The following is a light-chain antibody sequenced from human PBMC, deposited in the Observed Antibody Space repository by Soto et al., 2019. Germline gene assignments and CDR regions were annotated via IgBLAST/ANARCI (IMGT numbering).Light chain of an antibody. CDR3: QHYNDYSRM. Sequence: DIQMTQSPSTLSASIGDRVTITCRTSQSVDSWLAWYQQKPGKAPKLLIYKASSLQTGVPSRFSGSGSGTEFKLTISSLQPDDFATDYCQHYNDYSRMFGQGTKVEIK. CDR2: KAS. J-gene: IGKJ1*01. V-gene: IGKV1-5*03. CDR1: QSVDSW.